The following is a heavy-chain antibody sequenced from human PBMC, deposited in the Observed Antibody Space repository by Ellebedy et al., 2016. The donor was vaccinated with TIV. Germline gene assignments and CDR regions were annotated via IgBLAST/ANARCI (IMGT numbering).Heavy chain of an antibody. J-gene: IGHJ4*02. CDR2: ISNDGNNQ. Sequence: GESLKISXAASGFTSSSYSMHWVRQAPGKGLECVTFISNDGNNQYYPDSVKGRFTVSRDNSENTLFLQMNSLRAEDTAVYYCARQAQIHQWFMDYWGQGTLVTVSS. D-gene: IGHD3-22*01. V-gene: IGHV3-30-3*01. CDR1: GFTSSSYS. CDR3: ARQAQIHQWFMDY.